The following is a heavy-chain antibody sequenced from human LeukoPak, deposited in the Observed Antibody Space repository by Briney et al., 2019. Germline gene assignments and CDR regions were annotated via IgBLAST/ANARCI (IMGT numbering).Heavy chain of an antibody. D-gene: IGHD3-22*01. CDR1: GFTFSSYA. CDR3: ARVSDDSSGYSHY. V-gene: IGHV3-23*01. Sequence: GGSLRLSCAASGFTFSSYAMSWVRQAPGKGLEWVSAISGSGGSTYYADSVKGRFTISRDNAKNSLYLQMNSLRAEDTAVYYCARVSDDSSGYSHYWGQGTLVTVSS. CDR2: ISGSGGST. J-gene: IGHJ4*02.